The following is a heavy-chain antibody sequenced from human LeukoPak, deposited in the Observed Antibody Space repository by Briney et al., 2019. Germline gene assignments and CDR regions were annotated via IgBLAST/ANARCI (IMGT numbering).Heavy chain of an antibody. V-gene: IGHV3-11*04. D-gene: IGHD2-2*03. CDR2: ISESGYTI. CDR3: AKDRIGYCSSASCPYDY. Sequence: GGSLRLSCAASGFSFSDYYMSWIRQAPGKGLEWVSYISESGYTIYYADSVKGRFTISRDNAKNSLYLQMNSLRAEDTGVYYCAKDRIGYCSSASCPYDYWGQGTLVTVSS. CDR1: GFSFSDYY. J-gene: IGHJ4*02.